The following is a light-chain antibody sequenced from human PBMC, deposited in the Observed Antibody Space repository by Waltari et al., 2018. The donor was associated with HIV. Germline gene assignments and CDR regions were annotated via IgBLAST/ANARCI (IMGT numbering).Light chain of an antibody. V-gene: IGLV2-11*01. CDR3: CAYAAGHVSYV. J-gene: IGLJ1*01. Sequence: QSALTQPPSVSGSPGQSVTISCTGSTSDVGSYNYVSWYQQYPGKAPKRIIFDVDQLTSGVPERCSGSRSGNSASLTISGRQTEDEADYFCCAYAAGHVSYVFGTGT. CDR1: TSDVGSYNY. CDR2: DVD.